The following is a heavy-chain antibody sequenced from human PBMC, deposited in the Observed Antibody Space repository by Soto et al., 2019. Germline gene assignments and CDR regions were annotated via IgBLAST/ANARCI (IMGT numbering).Heavy chain of an antibody. V-gene: IGHV3-23*01. CDR2: ISGSGDET. D-gene: IGHD6-13*01. Sequence: GVSLRLSCVASGFTFNIFTMSWVRQFPGRGLQWLSAISGSGDETYYADSVKGRFTISRDNSKNTLYLQMNSLRAEDTAVYYCAQFAPQLVTYYFNYWVQGTLVTVSS. CDR1: GFTFNIFT. J-gene: IGHJ4*02. CDR3: AQFAPQLVTYYFNY.